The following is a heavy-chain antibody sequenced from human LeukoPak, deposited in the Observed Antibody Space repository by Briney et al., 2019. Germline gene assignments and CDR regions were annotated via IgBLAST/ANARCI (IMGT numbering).Heavy chain of an antibody. CDR3: ARAPRRSITMIVMPRGYYFDY. D-gene: IGHD3-22*01. CDR1: GGSFSGYY. Sequence: PSETLSLTCAVYGGSFSGYYWSWIRQPPGKGLEWIGEINHSGSTNYNPSLKRRVTISVDTSKNQFSLKLSSVTAADTGVYYCARAPRRSITMIVMPRGYYFDYWGQGTLVTVSS. V-gene: IGHV4-34*01. J-gene: IGHJ4*02. CDR2: INHSGST.